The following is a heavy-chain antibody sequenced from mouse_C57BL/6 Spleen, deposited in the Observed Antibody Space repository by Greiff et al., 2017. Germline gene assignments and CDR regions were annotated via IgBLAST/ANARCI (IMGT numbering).Heavy chain of an antibody. CDR2: INPSSGYT. CDR3: ARGPLGPDY. Sequence: VMLVESGAELARPGASVKMSCKASGYTFTSYTMHWVKQRPGQGLEWIGYINPSSGYTKYNQKFKDKATLTADKSSSTAYMQLSSLTSEDSAVYYCARGPLGPDYWGQGTTLTVSS. V-gene: IGHV1-4*01. CDR1: GYTFTSYT. D-gene: IGHD4-1*01. J-gene: IGHJ2*01.